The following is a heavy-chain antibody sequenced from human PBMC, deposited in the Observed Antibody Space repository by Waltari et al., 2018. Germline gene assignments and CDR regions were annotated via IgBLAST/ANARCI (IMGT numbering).Heavy chain of an antibody. CDR3: ARDGLTVGYGSWFDP. Sequence: EVQLVESGGGLVQPGRSLRLACTASGFIFGDYAMSWFRQAPGKGLEWVGCSRSKYYGGTPEYGASVRGRLTISRDDSKGTAYLQMSSLRTEDTALYYCARDGLTVGYGSWFDPWGQGTLVTVSS. CDR1: GFIFGDYA. J-gene: IGHJ5*02. V-gene: IGHV3-49*03. D-gene: IGHD4-17*01. CDR2: SRSKYYGGTP.